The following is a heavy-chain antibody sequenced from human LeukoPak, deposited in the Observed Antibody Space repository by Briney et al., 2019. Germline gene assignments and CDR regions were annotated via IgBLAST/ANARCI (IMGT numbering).Heavy chain of an antibody. J-gene: IGHJ4*02. CDR2: FDPEDGET. CDR1: GYTLTELS. V-gene: IGHV1-24*01. D-gene: IGHD6-6*01. CDR3: ATEPKRSTPSRPY. Sequence: ASVKVSCKVSGYTLTELSMHWVRRAPGKGLEWMGGFDPEDGETIYAQKFQGRVTMTEDTFTDIAYMELSSLRSEDTAVYYCATEPKRSTPSRPYWGQGTLVTVSS.